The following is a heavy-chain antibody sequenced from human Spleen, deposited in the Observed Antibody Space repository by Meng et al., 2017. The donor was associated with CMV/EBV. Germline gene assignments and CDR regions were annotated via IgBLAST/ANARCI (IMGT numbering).Heavy chain of an antibody. CDR1: GFTFSGYA. Sequence: GESLKISCAASGFTFSGYAMHWVRQAPGKGLEWVAVISYDGSNKYYADSVKGRFTISRDNSKNTLFLQMNSLRTEDTAVYYCARDPPDHYDSSGYSNDYWGHGIRVTVSS. CDR3: ARDPPDHYDSSGYSNDY. D-gene: IGHD3-22*01. CDR2: ISYDGSNK. J-gene: IGHJ4*01. V-gene: IGHV3-30*14.